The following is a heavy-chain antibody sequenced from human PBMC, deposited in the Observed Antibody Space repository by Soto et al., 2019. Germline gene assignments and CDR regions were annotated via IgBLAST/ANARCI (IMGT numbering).Heavy chain of an antibody. CDR2: IYYSGST. CDR3: ARHVIAAAEFDP. J-gene: IGHJ5*02. V-gene: IGHV4-39*01. Sequence: SETLSLTCTVSGGSISSSSYYWGWIRQPPGKGLEWIGSIYYSGSTYYNPSLKSRVTISVDTSKNQFSLKLSSVTAADTAVYYCARHVIAAAEFDPWGQGTLVTVSS. CDR1: GGSISSSSYY. D-gene: IGHD6-13*01.